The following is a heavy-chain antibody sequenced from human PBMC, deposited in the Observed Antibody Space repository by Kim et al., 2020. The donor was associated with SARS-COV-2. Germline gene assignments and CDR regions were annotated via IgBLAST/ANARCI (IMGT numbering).Heavy chain of an antibody. CDR1: GGSISSGSYY. J-gene: IGHJ4*02. Sequence: SETLSLTCTVSGGSISSGSYYWSWIRQPAGKGLEWIGRIYTSGSTNYNPSLKSRITISVDTSKNQFSLKLSSVTAADTAVYYCARGGTAMGWGYWGQGTLVTVSS. CDR2: IYTSGST. V-gene: IGHV4-61*02. D-gene: IGHD5-18*01. CDR3: ARGGTAMGWGY.